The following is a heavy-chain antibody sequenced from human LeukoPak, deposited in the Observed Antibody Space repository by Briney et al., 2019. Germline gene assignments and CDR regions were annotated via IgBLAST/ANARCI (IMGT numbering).Heavy chain of an antibody. Sequence: PGGSLRLSCAASGFTFSSYSMNWVRQAPGKGLEWVSSISSSSSYIYYADSVKGRFTISRDNSKNTLYLQMNSLRAEDTAVYYCARDEYYYGSGSYSFGYYFYYLAVWGKGTTVTISS. J-gene: IGHJ6*03. CDR2: ISSSSSYI. V-gene: IGHV3-21*01. CDR1: GFTFSSYS. D-gene: IGHD3-10*01. CDR3: ARDEYYYGSGSYSFGYYFYYLAV.